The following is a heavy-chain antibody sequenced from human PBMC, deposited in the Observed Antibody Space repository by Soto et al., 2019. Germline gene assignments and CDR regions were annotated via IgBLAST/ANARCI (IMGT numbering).Heavy chain of an antibody. CDR1: GYTFASYG. J-gene: IGHJ4*02. CDR2: ISAYNGNT. CDR3: ASSLLVGYGLEGESD. V-gene: IGHV1-18*01. Sequence: GASVKVSCKASGYTFASYGISWVRQAPGQGLEWMGWISAYNGNTNYAQKLQGRVTMTTDTSTSTAYMELRSLRSDDTAVYYCASSLLVGYGLEGESDWGQGTLVTSPQ. D-gene: IGHD5-18*01.